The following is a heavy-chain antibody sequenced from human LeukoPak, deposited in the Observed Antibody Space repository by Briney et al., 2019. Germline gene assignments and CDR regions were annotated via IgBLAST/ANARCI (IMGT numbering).Heavy chain of an antibody. D-gene: IGHD3-22*01. CDR3: ARAPPPAIYYDSSGYYYFDY. Sequence: PGGSLRLSCTASAFTFDDYGMSWVRQAPGKGLEWVSGNNWNGGSTGYADSVKGRFTISRDNAKNSLYLQMNSLRAEDTALYYCARAPPPAIYYDSSGYYYFDYWGQGTLVTVSS. V-gene: IGHV3-20*04. J-gene: IGHJ4*02. CDR2: NNWNGGST. CDR1: AFTFDDYG.